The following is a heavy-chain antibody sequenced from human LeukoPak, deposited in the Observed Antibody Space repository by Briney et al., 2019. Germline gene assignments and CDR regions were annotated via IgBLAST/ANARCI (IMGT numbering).Heavy chain of an antibody. CDR2: ISYDGSNK. Sequence: GRSLRLSCAASEFTFSSHAMHWVRQAPGKGLEWVAVISYDGSNKYYVDSVKGRFTISRDNSKNTLYLQMNSLRAEDTAVYYCARDQVVNNYFDYWGQGTLVAVSS. J-gene: IGHJ4*02. CDR3: ARDQVVNNYFDY. D-gene: IGHD4-23*01. V-gene: IGHV3-30-3*01. CDR1: EFTFSSHA.